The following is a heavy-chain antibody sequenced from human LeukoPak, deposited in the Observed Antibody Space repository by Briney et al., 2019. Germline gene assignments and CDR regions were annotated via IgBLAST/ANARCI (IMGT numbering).Heavy chain of an antibody. CDR2: IYSGGST. CDR3: ARDIAAAAYYYYGMDV. V-gene: IGHV3-66*01. D-gene: IGHD6-13*01. J-gene: IGHJ6*02. Sequence: GGSLRLSCAACGFTVSSNYMSWVRQAPGKGLEWVSVIYSGGSTYYADSVKGRFTISRDNSKNTLYLQMNSLRAEDTAVYYCARDIAAAAYYYYGMDVWGQGTTVTVSS. CDR1: GFTVSSNY.